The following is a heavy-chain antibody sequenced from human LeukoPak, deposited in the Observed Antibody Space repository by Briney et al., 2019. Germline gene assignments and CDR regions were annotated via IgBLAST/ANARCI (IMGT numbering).Heavy chain of an antibody. CDR2: IYYSGST. V-gene: IGHV4-59*01. Sequence: SETLSLTCTVSGGSISSYYWSWIRPPPGKGLEWIGYIYYSGSTNYNPSLKSRVTISVDTSKNQFSLKLSSVTAADTAVYYCARGFHYYYYGMDVWGQGTTVTVSS. CDR1: GGSISSYY. J-gene: IGHJ6*02. CDR3: ARGFHYYYYGMDV. D-gene: IGHD3-10*01.